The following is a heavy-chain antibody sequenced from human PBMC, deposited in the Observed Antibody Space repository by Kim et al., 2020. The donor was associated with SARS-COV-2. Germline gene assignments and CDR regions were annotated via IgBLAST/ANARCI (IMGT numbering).Heavy chain of an antibody. CDR2: IYTNGGA. V-gene: IGHV4-4*07. CDR1: GGSISGEY. Sequence: SETLSLTCHVSGGSISGEYWSWIRQAAGKGLEWIGRIYTNGGANYNPALTSRVTMSVDPSKNQNNLNLASVTAADTAIYYCARLVRDSGWLFDRWGQGVLVSISS. CDR3: ARLVRDSGWLFDR. D-gene: IGHD6-19*01. J-gene: IGHJ5*02.